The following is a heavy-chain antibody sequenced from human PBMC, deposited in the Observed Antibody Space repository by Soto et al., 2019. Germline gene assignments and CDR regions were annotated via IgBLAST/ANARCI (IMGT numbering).Heavy chain of an antibody. CDR1: GFSLSTSGVG. J-gene: IGHJ5*02. V-gene: IGHV2-5*02. D-gene: IGHD3-10*01. CDR2: IYWDDDK. CDR3: AHRPRTYYYGQKWFDP. Sequence: QMTLKESGPTLVKPTQTLTLTCTFSGFSLSTSGVGVGWIRQPPGKALEWLALIYWDDDKRYSPSLKSRLTITKDTSKNQVVLTMTNMDPVDTATYYCAHRPRTYYYGQKWFDPWGQGTLVTVSS.